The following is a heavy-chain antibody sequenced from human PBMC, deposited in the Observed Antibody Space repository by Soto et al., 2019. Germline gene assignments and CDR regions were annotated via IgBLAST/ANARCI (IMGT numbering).Heavy chain of an antibody. CDR1: GFTFSSYA. V-gene: IGHV3-23*01. Sequence: PGGSLRLSCAASGFTFSSYAMSWVRQAPGKGLEWVSAISGSGGSTYYADSVKGRFAMSRDNSKNTLYVQMNSLRVDDTAVYYCAKFVGSLAARRYSGYWGQGILVTLSS. D-gene: IGHD6-6*01. J-gene: IGHJ4*02. CDR3: AKFVGSLAARRYSGY. CDR2: ISGSGGST.